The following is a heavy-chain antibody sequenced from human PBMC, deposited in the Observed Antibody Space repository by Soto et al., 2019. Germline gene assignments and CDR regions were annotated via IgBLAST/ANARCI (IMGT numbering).Heavy chain of an antibody. J-gene: IGHJ4*02. Sequence: PSETLSLTCTVSGGSISSYFYIWFRQPPGKGLEWIGSVYYTGTTDYNPSLKSRVTISVDTSKTQFSLNLRSVTAADTAVYYCEGDRAAVQRASDDWGRRNLVTGPS. D-gene: IGHD6-13*01. CDR2: VYYTGTT. CDR1: GGSISSYF. CDR3: EGDRAAVQRASDD. V-gene: IGHV4-59*01.